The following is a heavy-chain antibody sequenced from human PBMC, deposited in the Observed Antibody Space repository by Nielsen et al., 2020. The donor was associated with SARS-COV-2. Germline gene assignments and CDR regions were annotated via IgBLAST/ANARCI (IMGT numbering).Heavy chain of an antibody. D-gene: IGHD2-2*01. V-gene: IGHV4-4*02. Sequence: SETLSLTCAVSGGSVSSNDWWTWVRQSPGKGLGWIGEVSLSGSINYNPSLKSRVTLSMDKSKRQFSLRLTSVSAADTAVYFCARGDLVVVPSPILGLGPFFYYFYLDVWGKGTTVIVSS. CDR1: GGSVSSNDW. CDR3: ARGDLVVVPSPILGLGPFFYYFYLDV. J-gene: IGHJ6*03. CDR2: VSLSGSI.